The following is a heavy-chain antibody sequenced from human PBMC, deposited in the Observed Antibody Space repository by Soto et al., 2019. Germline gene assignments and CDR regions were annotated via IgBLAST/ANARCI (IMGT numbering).Heavy chain of an antibody. J-gene: IGHJ6*02. CDR3: ARQGTQIHYGMDV. D-gene: IGHD1-1*01. CDR2: IYPGDSDT. Sequence: RGESLKISCKGSGYSFTSYWIGWVRQMPGKGLEWMGIIYPGDSDTRYSPSFQGQVTISADKSISTAYLQWSSLKASDTAMYYCARQGTQIHYGMDVWGQGTTVTVSS. CDR1: GYSFTSYW. V-gene: IGHV5-51*01.